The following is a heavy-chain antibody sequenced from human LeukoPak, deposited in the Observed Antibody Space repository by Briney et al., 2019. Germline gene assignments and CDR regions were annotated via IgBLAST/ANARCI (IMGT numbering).Heavy chain of an antibody. CDR3: ARALGYCSGGSCFPLDY. D-gene: IGHD2-15*01. CDR1: GYTFTSYH. V-gene: IGHV1-46*01. CDR2: INPGDTTT. Sequence: ASVKVSCKASGYTFTSYHMHWVRQAPGQGLEWMGIINPGDTTTTYAQRFQGRVTMTRDTSTSTVYMELSSLRSEDTGVYYCARALGYCSGGSCFPLDYWGQGTLVTVSS. J-gene: IGHJ4*02.